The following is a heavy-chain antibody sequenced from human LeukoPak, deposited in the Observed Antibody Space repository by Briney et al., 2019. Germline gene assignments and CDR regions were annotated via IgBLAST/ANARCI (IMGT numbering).Heavy chain of an antibody. CDR1: GFTFSSYG. Sequence: QTGGSLRLSCAASGFTFSSYGMHWVRQAPGKGLDWVAVISSDGSNAYYADSVKGRFTMSRDNSKNTLFVQMNSLRAEDTAVYYCAKDLSGRKGPFDYWGQGTLVTVSS. V-gene: IGHV3-30*18. J-gene: IGHJ4*02. D-gene: IGHD3-10*01. CDR2: ISSDGSNA. CDR3: AKDLSGRKGPFDY.